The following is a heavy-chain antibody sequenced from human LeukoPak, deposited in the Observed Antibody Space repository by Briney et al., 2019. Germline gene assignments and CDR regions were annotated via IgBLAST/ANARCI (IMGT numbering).Heavy chain of an antibody. V-gene: IGHV1-2*02. Sequence: ASVNVSCKASGYTFSAFYIHWVRQAPGQGPEWMGWINPNSGGTNSAQKFQGRVIMTSDTSISTVYMEPSRLRSDDTAVYFCARTYYYDASVPRTFDYWGQGTLVTVSS. CDR1: GYTFSAFY. J-gene: IGHJ4*02. CDR2: INPNSGGT. CDR3: ARTYYYDASVPRTFDY. D-gene: IGHD3-22*01.